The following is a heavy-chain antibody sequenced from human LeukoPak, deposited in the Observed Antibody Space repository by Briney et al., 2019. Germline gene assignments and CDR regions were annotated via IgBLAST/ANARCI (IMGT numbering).Heavy chain of an antibody. V-gene: IGHV1-2*02. D-gene: IGHD1-26*01. CDR3: ARGGYSGTEKPNDY. J-gene: IGHJ4*02. CDR1: GYTFTSNY. Sequence: ASVKVSCKAFGYTFTSNYMHWVRQAPGQGLEWMGWINPNSGGTYYTQKFQGRVTMTRDTSISTAYMELSSLRSDDTAVYYCARGGYSGTEKPNDYWGQGTLVTVSS. CDR2: INPNSGGT.